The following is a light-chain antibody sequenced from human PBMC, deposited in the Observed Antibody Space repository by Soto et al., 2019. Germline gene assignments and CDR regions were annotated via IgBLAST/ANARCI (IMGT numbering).Light chain of an antibody. J-gene: IGKJ4*01. Sequence: EIVMTQSPATLPVSPGETATLSCRASQSVSSNLAWYQQKPGQAPRLLIYDASNTATGIPARFSGSGSGPDFTLTISSLEPEDVAVYYCQQRSNWTLTFGGGTKVDIK. CDR3: QQRSNWTLT. CDR1: QSVSSN. CDR2: DAS. V-gene: IGKV3-11*01.